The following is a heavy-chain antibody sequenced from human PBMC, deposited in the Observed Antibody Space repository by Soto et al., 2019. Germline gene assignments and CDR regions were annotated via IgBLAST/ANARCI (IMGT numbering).Heavy chain of an antibody. CDR2: INHSGST. CDR1: GGSFSGYY. J-gene: IGHJ3*02. V-gene: IGHV4-34*01. CDR3: AREAGRIDAFDI. Sequence: SETLSLTCAVYGGSFSGYYWSWIRQPPGKGLEWIGEINHSGSTNYNPSLKSRVTISVDTSKNQFSLKLSSVTAADTAVYYCAREAGRIDAFDIWGQGTMVTVSS.